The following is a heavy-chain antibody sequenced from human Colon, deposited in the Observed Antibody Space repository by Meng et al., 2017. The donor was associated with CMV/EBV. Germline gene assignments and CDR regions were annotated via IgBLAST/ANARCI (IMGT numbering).Heavy chain of an antibody. CDR1: GYTFTGYH. J-gene: IGHJ6*02. V-gene: IGHV1-2*02. D-gene: IGHD2-2*01. CDR2: ISPNSGAT. CDR3: ARHYCSSASCYTTYHYYGVDV. Sequence: ASVKVSCKASGYTFTGYHMHWVRQAPGQGLEWMGWISPNSGATNYAQKFQGRDTMTRDTSISTAYMELSRLRSDDTAVYYCARHYCSSASCYTTYHYYGVDVWGQGTTVTVSS.